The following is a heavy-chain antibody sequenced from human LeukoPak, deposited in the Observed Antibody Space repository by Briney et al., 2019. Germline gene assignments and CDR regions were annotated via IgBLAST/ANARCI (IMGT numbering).Heavy chain of an antibody. V-gene: IGHV4-34*01. CDR3: ARQRRGIYYYYGMDF. CDR1: GGSFSGYY. J-gene: IGHJ6*02. D-gene: IGHD1-1*01. Sequence: PSETLSLTCAVYGGSFSGYYWSWIRQPPGKGLEWIGEINHSGSTNYNPSLKSRVTISVDTSKNQFSLKLSSVTAADTAVYYCARQRRGIYYYYGMDFWGQGTTVTVSS. CDR2: INHSGST.